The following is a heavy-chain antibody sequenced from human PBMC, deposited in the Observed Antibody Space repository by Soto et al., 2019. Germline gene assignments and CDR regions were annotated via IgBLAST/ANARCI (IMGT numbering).Heavy chain of an antibody. V-gene: IGHV3-48*01. Sequence: PGGSLRLSCAASGFTFSSYSMNWVRQAPGKGLEWVSYISSSSSTIYYADSVKGRFTISRDNAKNTLYLQMNSLRAEDTAVCYCAKGGYSSSWYALNYWGQGTLVTVSS. D-gene: IGHD6-13*01. J-gene: IGHJ4*02. CDR2: ISSSSSTI. CDR1: GFTFSSYS. CDR3: AKGGYSSSWYALNY.